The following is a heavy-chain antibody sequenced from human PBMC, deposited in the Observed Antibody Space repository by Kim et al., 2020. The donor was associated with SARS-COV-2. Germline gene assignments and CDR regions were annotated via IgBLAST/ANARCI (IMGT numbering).Heavy chain of an antibody. CDR3: ARTSGKGYCHTRGCLWGGWFDP. D-gene: IGHD2-15*01. CDR1: GFSLSTRGMC. CDR2: IDWDDDK. J-gene: IGHJ5*02. Sequence: SGPTLVKPTQTLTLTCTFSGFSLSTRGMCVSWVRQPPGRALEWLARIDWDDDKYYNTSLKTRLTISKNTPKNQVVLTVTNLEAVDTATYYCARTSGKGYCHTRGCLWGGWFDPWGQGILVTVSS. V-gene: IGHV2-70*11.